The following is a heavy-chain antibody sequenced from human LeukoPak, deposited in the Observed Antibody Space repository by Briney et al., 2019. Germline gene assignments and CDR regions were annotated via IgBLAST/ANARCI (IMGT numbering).Heavy chain of an antibody. Sequence: DSVNVSCKASGYTFTSYGISWVRQAPGQGLEWMGWISAYNGNTNYAQKLQGRVTMTTDTATSTAYMELRSLRSDDTAVYYCARDRRPYSYGPVDYWGQGTLVTASS. CDR2: ISAYNGNT. J-gene: IGHJ4*02. V-gene: IGHV1-18*01. D-gene: IGHD5-18*01. CDR1: GYTFTSYG. CDR3: ARDRRPYSYGPVDY.